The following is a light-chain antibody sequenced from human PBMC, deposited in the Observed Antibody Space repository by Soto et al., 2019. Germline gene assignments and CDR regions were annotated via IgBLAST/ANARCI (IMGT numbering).Light chain of an antibody. CDR1: QKIISC. CDR3: QQYTVYPWT. CDR2: SAS. J-gene: IGKJ1*01. V-gene: IGKV1-5*03. Sequence: DLQMTQSPSSLSASVGDRVTITCRASQKIISCMAWYQQKPGKEPNGLLNSASNLQTGVPSRFSGSGSGTEFTLTINSLQPDDFATYFCQQYTVYPWTFGQGTKVET.